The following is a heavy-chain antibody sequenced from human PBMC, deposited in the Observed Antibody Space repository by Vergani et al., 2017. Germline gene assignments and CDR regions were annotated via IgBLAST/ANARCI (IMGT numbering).Heavy chain of an antibody. CDR1: GGSISSSSYY. Sequence: QLQLQESGPGLVKPSETLSLTCTVSGGSISSSSYYWGWIRQPPGKGLEWIGSIYYSGSTYYNPSLKSRVTISVDTSKNQFSLKLSSVTAADTAVYYCARNRPGGSTKQYYYYYYMDVWGKGTTVTVSS. CDR3: ARNRPGGSTKQYYYYYYMDV. D-gene: IGHD2-2*01. CDR2: IYYSGST. J-gene: IGHJ6*03. V-gene: IGHV4-39*01.